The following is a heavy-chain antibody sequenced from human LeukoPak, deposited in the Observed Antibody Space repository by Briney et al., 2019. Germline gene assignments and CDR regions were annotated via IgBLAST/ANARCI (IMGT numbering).Heavy chain of an antibody. V-gene: IGHV3-73*01. CDR3: TRDAGTYNWLDP. CDR1: GFTFSDCS. D-gene: IGHD1-26*01. CDR2: IDKKTKNYET. Sequence: PGGSLRLSRAASGFTFSDCSIHWVRQASGKGLEWVGLIDKKTKNYETAYAASVRGRFTISRDDSQNTAYLQMYSLETEDTALYYCTRDAGTYNWLDPWGQGTLVTVSS. J-gene: IGHJ5*02.